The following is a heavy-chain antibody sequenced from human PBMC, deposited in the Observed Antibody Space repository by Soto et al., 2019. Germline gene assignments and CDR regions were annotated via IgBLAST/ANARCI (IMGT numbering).Heavy chain of an antibody. CDR1: GFTFSSYG. CDR2: ISYDGSNK. Sequence: QVQLVESGGGVVQPGRSLRLSCAASGFTFSSYGMHWVRQAPGKGLEWVAVISYDGSNKYYADSVKGRFTISRDNSKNTLYLQMNSLRAEDTAVYYCAKMQGMGDDAFDIWGQGTMVTVSS. J-gene: IGHJ3*02. CDR3: AKMQGMGDDAFDI. D-gene: IGHD3-16*01. V-gene: IGHV3-30*18.